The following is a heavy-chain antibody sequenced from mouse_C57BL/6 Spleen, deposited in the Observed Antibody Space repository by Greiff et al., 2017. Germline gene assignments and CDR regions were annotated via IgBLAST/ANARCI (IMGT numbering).Heavy chain of an antibody. CDR2: FYPGSGSI. V-gene: IGHV1-62-2*01. CDR1: GYTFTEYT. J-gene: IGHJ1*03. D-gene: IGHD1-1*01. CDR3: ARHEERLRDPYFDV. Sequence: VNVVESGAELVKPGASVKLSCKASGYTFTEYTIHWVKQRSGQGLEWIGWFYPGSGSIKYNEKFKDKATLTADKSSSTVYMALSRLTSQDSAVYFCARHEERLRDPYFDVWGTGTTVTVSS.